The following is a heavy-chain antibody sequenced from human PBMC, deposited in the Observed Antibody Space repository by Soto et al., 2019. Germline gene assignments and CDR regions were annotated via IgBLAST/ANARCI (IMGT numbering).Heavy chain of an antibody. CDR3: ARDQFFGSASSNHRYSYFHGMDV. D-gene: IGHD3-10*01. V-gene: IGHV3-53*01. CDR1: GFTVSSNY. Sequence: LRLSCAASGFTVSSNYMSWVRQAPGKGLEWVSYIYSDGTTYYADSVKGRFTISRDNSKNTLYLHMNSLRVEDTAVYYCARDQFFGSASSNHRYSYFHGMDVWGQGTTVTVS. J-gene: IGHJ6*02. CDR2: IYSDGTT.